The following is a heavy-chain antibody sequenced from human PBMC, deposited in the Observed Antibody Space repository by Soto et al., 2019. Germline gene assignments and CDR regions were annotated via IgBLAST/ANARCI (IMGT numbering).Heavy chain of an antibody. Sequence: GGSLRLSCAASGFTFSDYYMSWIRQAPGKGLEWVSYISSSGSTIYYADSVKGRFTISRDNAKNSLYLQMNSLRAEDTAVYYCARSWNLGGDYNWFDPWGQGTLVTVSS. J-gene: IGHJ5*02. CDR1: GFTFSDYY. V-gene: IGHV3-11*01. CDR2: ISSSGSTI. D-gene: IGHD2-21*02. CDR3: ARSWNLGGDYNWFDP.